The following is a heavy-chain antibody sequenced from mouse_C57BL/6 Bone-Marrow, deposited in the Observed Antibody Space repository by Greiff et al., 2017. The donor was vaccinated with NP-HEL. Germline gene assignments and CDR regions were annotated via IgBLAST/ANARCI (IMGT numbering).Heavy chain of an antibody. V-gene: IGHV1-69*01. CDR2: IDPSDSYT. Sequence: QVQLKQPGAELVMPGASVKLSCKASGYTFTSYWMHWVKQRPGQGLEWIGEIDPSDSYTNYNQKFKGKSTLTVDKSSSTAYMQLSSLTSEDSAVYYCACPQYYYGSSYYYWGQGTTLTVSS. J-gene: IGHJ2*01. CDR3: ACPQYYYGSSYYY. D-gene: IGHD1-1*01. CDR1: GYTFTSYW.